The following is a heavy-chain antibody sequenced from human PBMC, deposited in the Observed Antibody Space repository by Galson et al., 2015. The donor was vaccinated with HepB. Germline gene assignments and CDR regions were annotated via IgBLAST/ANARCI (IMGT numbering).Heavy chain of an antibody. J-gene: IGHJ4*02. CDR2: IKKKSEGGTT. Sequence: SLRLSCAASGFIFSNAGMTWVRQVPGKGLEWVGHIKKKSEGGTTDYAAPVKGRFTISRDDSKNTLYLQMSSLKTEDTAVYYCTSALAYWGQGTLVTVSS. CDR3: TSALAY. V-gene: IGHV3-15*01. CDR1: GFIFSNAG.